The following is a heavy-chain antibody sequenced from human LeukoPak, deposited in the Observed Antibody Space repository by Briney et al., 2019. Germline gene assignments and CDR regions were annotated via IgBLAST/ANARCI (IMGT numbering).Heavy chain of an antibody. V-gene: IGHV1-2*02. CDR3: ARARWQLVPYFDS. D-gene: IGHD6-6*01. CDR1: GYTFTDYC. J-gene: IGHJ4*02. CDR2: INPNSGGT. Sequence: ASVKVSCKASGYTFTDYCMHWVRQAPGQGLEWMGWINPNSGGTNFAQKFQGRVAMTRDTSISTAYLELGSLRSDDTAVYFCARARWQLVPYFDSWAQGTLVTVSS.